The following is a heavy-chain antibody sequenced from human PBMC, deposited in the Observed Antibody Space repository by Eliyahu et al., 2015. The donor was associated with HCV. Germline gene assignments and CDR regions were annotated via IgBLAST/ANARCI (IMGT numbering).Heavy chain of an antibody. CDR3: AKGAGYGIDV. J-gene: IGHJ6*02. Sequence: EVQLLQSGGGLVQPGGSLRLSCAASGFTFSSDAMSWVRQAPGKGLEWVSSISGSGSTTYYADSVKGRFTISRDNSKNTLYLQMNSLRVEDTAVYYCAKGAGYGIDVWGQGTTVTVSS. D-gene: IGHD3-10*01. CDR1: GFTFSSDA. V-gene: IGHV3-23*01. CDR2: ISGSGSTT.